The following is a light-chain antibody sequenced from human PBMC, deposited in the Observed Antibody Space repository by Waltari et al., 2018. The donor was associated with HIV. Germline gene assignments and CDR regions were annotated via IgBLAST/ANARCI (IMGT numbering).Light chain of an antibody. Sequence: QSVLTQPPSVSGAPGQRVTISCTGSNSNIGAGYDVHWYQQLPGKAPKLLSYANINRPSGVPDRFSGPKSGSSASLAITGLQAEDEAHYYCQSFDSSLTTSGVIFGGGTKLTVL. CDR3: QSFDSSLTTSGVI. J-gene: IGLJ2*01. CDR1: NSNIGAGYD. V-gene: IGLV1-40*01. CDR2: ANI.